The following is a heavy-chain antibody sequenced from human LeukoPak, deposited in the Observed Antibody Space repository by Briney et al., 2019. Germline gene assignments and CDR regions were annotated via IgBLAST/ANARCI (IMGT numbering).Heavy chain of an antibody. CDR3: ATHYGDYVPFDY. CDR1: GGSISSYY. V-gene: IGHV4-59*01. CDR2: IYYSGST. Sequence: KPSETLSLTCTVSGGSISSYYWSWIRQPPGKGLEWIGYIYYSGSTNYNPSLKSRVTISVDTSKNQFSLKLSSVTAADTAVYYCATHYGDYVPFDYWGQGTLVTVSS. D-gene: IGHD4-17*01. J-gene: IGHJ4*02.